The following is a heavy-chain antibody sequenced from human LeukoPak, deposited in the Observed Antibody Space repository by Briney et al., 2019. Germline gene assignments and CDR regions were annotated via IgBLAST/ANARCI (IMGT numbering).Heavy chain of an antibody. D-gene: IGHD3-10*01. Sequence: PGRSLRLSCAASGFTFSSHGMHWVRQAPGKGLEWVAFIRYDGSNKYYADSVKGRFTISRDNSKNTLYLQMNSLRAEDTAVYYCAKEGGPMVRGVIIFVGWFDPWGQGTLVTVSS. J-gene: IGHJ5*02. CDR3: AKEGGPMVRGVIIFVGWFDP. CDR1: GFTFSSHG. CDR2: IRYDGSNK. V-gene: IGHV3-30*02.